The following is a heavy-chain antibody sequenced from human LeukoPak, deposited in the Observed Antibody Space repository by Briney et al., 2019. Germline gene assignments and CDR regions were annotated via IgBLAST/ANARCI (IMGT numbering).Heavy chain of an antibody. D-gene: IGHD2-15*01. CDR2: IIPIFGTA. V-gene: IGHV1-69*01. CDR3: ARNSGSSGGSCYFYYYYGMDV. CDR1: GGTFSSYA. J-gene: IGHJ6*04. Sequence: GASVKVSCKASGGTFSSYAISWVRQAPGQGLEWMGGIIPIFGTANYAQKFQGRVTITADESTSTAYMELSSLRSEDTAVYYCARNSGSSGGSCYFYYYYGMDVWGKGTTVTVSS.